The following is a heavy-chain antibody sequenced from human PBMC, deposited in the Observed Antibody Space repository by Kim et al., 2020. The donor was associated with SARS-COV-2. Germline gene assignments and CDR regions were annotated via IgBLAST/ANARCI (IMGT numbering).Heavy chain of an antibody. D-gene: IGHD3-9*01. J-gene: IGHJ5*02. CDR3: ARSWVDILTGPYNWFDP. V-gene: IGHV5-51*01. CDR1: GYSFTSYW. Sequence: GESLKISCKGSGYSFTSYWIGWVRQMPGKGLEWMGIIYPGDSDTRYRPSFQGQVTISADKSISTAYLQWSSLKASDTAMYYCARSWVDILTGPYNWFDPWGQGPLVTVSS. CDR2: IYPGDSDT.